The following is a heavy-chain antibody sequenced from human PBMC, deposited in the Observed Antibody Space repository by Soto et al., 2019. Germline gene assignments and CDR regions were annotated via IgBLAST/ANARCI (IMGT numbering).Heavy chain of an antibody. CDR2: ISYDGSNK. J-gene: IGHJ4*02. D-gene: IGHD2-15*01. V-gene: IGHV3-30-3*01. CDR1: GFTFSSYA. Sequence: QVQLVESGGGVVQPGRSLRLSCAASGFTFSSYAMHWVRQAPGKGLEWVAVISYDGSNKYYADSVKGRFTISRGNSKNTLYLQMNSLRAEDTAVYYCARDRIVVVVAATPGLDYWGKGTLVTVSS. CDR3: ARDRIVVVVAATPGLDY.